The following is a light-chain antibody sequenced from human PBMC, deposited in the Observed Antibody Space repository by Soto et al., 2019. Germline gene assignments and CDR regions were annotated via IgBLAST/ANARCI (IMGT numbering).Light chain of an antibody. CDR1: QSVLYTSDNKNY. CDR3: QQYYSTPPYT. J-gene: IGKJ2*01. V-gene: IGKV4-1*01. Sequence: DIVMTQSPDSLAVSLGERATINCKSSQSVLYTSDNKNYLAWYQQKPGQPPKLLIYWASTRESGVPDRFIGSGSGTDFTLTISSPQAEDVAVYYCQQYYSTPPYTFGQGTKLEIK. CDR2: WAS.